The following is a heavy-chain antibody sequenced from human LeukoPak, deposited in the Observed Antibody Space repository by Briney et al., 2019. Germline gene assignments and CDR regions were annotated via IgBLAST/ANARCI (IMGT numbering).Heavy chain of an antibody. V-gene: IGHV1-18*01. CDR2: INPNSGGT. CDR3: ARDRAPVYSSGWYTRYNWFDP. D-gene: IGHD6-19*01. Sequence: ASVKVSCKASGYTFTSYGISWVRQAPGQGLEWMGWINPNSGGTNYAQKFQGRVTMTRDTSTSTVYMELSSLRSEDTAVYYCARDRAPVYSSGWYTRYNWFDPWGQGALVTVSS. J-gene: IGHJ5*02. CDR1: GYTFTSYG.